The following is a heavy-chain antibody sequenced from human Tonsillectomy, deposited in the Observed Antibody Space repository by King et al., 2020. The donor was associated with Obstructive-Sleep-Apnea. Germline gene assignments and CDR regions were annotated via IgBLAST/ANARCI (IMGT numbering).Heavy chain of an antibody. CDR1: GFTFSNYA. CDR3: AIDSLGYSSSWDNWFDP. D-gene: IGHD6-13*01. J-gene: IGHJ5*02. Sequence: VQLVESGGGVVQPGRSLRLSCAASGFTFSNYAIHWVRQAPGKGLEWVAVISYDGSNIDYVDSVKGRFTISRDNSKDTLYLQMNSLRTEDTAVYYCAIDSLGYSSSWDNWFDPWGQGTLVTVSS. V-gene: IGHV3-30*04. CDR2: ISYDGSNI.